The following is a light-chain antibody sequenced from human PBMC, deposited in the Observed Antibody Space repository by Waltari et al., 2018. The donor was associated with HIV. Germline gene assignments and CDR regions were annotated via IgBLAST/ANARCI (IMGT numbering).Light chain of an antibody. CDR1: NSNPGNKA. Sequence: QSVLTQPPSVSEAPRQRVTISRSGRNSNPGNKAVIWFQQLPGKTPKLLIYYDSLLPSGVSDRFSATKSGTSASLAISGLQSEDAADYYCAAWDDTLNGFVFGTGTRVTVL. J-gene: IGLJ1*01. CDR3: AAWDDTLNGFV. CDR2: YDS. V-gene: IGLV1-36*01.